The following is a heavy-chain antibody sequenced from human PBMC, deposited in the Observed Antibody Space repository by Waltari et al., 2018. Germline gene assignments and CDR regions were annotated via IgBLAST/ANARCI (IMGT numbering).Heavy chain of an antibody. CDR3: AREVFRFDY. J-gene: IGHJ4*02. CDR1: GYAFTAYY. CDR2: VDPHNGGI. Sequence: QVQLVQSGAEVKKPGASVKLSCEASGYAFTAYYFHWVRQAPGRGLEWMGKVDPHNGGISYAQRLQGRVTMTRDTSISTVYMELSGLTSDDTAVYYCAREVFRFDYWGQGALVTVSS. V-gene: IGHV1-2*02.